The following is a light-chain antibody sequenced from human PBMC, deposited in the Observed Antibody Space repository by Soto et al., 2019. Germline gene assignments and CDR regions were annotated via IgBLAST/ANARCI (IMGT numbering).Light chain of an antibody. CDR2: GAS. V-gene: IGKV3-20*01. CDR3: QLYGSSTRT. CDR1: QSVSNNY. Sequence: EIVLTQSPATLSLSPGERATLSCRASQSVSNNYLAWYQQKPGQAPRLLIYGASSRATGIPDRFSDSESGTDFTLTISRLEPEDFAVYYFQLYGSSTRTIRQGTKVDIK. J-gene: IGKJ1*01.